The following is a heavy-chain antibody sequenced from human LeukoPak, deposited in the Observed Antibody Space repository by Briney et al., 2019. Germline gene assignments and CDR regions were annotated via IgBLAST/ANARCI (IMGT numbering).Heavy chain of an antibody. V-gene: IGHV3-7*01. CDR3: ARDPDSSGYYAWDWFDP. Sequence: GGSLRLSCAASGFTFSSYWMSWVRQAPGKGLEWVANIKQGGSEKYYVDSVKGRFTISRDNAKNSLYLQMNSLRAEDTAVYYCARDPDSSGYYAWDWFDPWGQGTLVTVSS. J-gene: IGHJ5*02. D-gene: IGHD3-22*01. CDR2: IKQGGSEK. CDR1: GFTFSSYW.